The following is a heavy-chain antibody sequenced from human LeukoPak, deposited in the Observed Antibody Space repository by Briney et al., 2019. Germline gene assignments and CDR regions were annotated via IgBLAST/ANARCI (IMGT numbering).Heavy chain of an antibody. CDR1: GFTFSSYG. CDR3: ARGVTRYCSSTSCYYFDY. D-gene: IGHD2-2*01. CDR2: IWYDGTNK. Sequence: GGSLRLSCAASGFTFSSYGMHWVRQAPGKGLEWVAVIWYDGTNKYYADSVKGRFTISRDNSKNTLFLQMNSLRAEDTAVYYCARGVTRYCSSTSCYYFDYWGQGTLVTVSS. V-gene: IGHV3-33*01. J-gene: IGHJ4*02.